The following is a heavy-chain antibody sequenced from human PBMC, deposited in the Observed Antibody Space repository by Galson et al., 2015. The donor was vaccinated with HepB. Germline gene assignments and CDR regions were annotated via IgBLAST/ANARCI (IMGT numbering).Heavy chain of an antibody. Sequence: SLRLSCAASGFTVSSNYMSWVRQAPGKGLEWVSVIYSGGSTYYADSVKGRFTISRDNSKNTLYLQMNSLRAEDTAVYYCARDGGYSYGYGPLDYWGQGTLVTVSS. CDR3: ARDGGYSYGYGPLDY. CDR2: IYSGGST. V-gene: IGHV3-66*01. D-gene: IGHD5-18*01. J-gene: IGHJ4*02. CDR1: GFTVSSNY.